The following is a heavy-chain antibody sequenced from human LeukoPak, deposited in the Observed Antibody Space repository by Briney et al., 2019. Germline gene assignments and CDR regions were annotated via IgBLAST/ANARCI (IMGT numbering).Heavy chain of an antibody. J-gene: IGHJ3*01. V-gene: IGHV6-1*01. D-gene: IGHD3-3*01. CDR2: TYYSSRWYN. CDR1: GDNVSSDGVA. Sequence: SQTLSLTCAISGDNVSSDGVAWNWIGQSPSRYLHWLGRTYYSSRWYNDYADSVRSRINIYPDTTKNQFSLHLNSVTPEDTAVFYCAREWRNGFDFWAQGTMVTVSS. CDR3: AREWRNGFDF.